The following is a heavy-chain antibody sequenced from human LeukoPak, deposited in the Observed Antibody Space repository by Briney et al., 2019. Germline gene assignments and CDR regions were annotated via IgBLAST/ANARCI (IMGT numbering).Heavy chain of an antibody. V-gene: IGHV1-8*03. Sequence: ASVKVSCKASGYTFTSYDINWVRQATGQGLEWMGWMNPNSGNTGYAQKFQGRVTITRNTSISTAYMELSSLRSEDTAVYYCARLAVAGTSTFVYWGQGTLVTVSS. CDR2: MNPNSGNT. CDR3: ARLAVAGTSTFVY. D-gene: IGHD6-19*01. J-gene: IGHJ4*02. CDR1: GYTFTSYD.